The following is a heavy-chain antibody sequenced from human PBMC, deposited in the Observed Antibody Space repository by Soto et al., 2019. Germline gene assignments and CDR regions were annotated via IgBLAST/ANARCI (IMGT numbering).Heavy chain of an antibody. V-gene: IGHV1-69*01. CDR3: ARDRGPPSGSGIANGMDV. D-gene: IGHD3-10*01. CDR1: GGTFSSYA. J-gene: IGHJ6*02. Sequence: QVQLVQSGAEVKKPGSSVKVSCKASGGTFSSYALSWVRQAPGQGLEWMGGIIPIFGTANYAQKFQGRVTITADESTSTAYMELSSLRSEDTAVYYCARDRGPPSGSGIANGMDVWGQGTTVTVSS. CDR2: IIPIFGTA.